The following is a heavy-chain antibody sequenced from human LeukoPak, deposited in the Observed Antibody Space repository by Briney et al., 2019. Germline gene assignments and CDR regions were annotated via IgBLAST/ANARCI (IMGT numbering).Heavy chain of an antibody. Sequence: GGSLRLSCAASGFTFSSYGMHWVRQAPGKGLEWVAVISYDGSNKYYADSVKGRFTISRDNSKNTLYLQMNSLRAEDTAVYYCARERYSSSFDYWGQGTLVTVSS. CDR1: GFTFSSYG. CDR3: ARERYSSSFDY. J-gene: IGHJ4*02. V-gene: IGHV3-30*03. CDR2: ISYDGSNK. D-gene: IGHD6-13*01.